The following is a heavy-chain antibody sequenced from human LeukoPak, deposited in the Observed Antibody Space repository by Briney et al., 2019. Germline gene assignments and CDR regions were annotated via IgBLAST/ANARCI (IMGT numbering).Heavy chain of an antibody. J-gene: IGHJ5*02. Sequence: TSETLSLTCTVSGGSISSSSYYWGWLRQPPGKGLEWIGSIYYSGSTYYNPSLKSRVTISVDTSKNQFSLELSSVTAADTAVYYCARARSSSSKYNWFDPWGQGTLVTVSS. D-gene: IGHD6-6*01. CDR1: GGSISSSSYY. CDR2: IYYSGST. V-gene: IGHV4-39*01. CDR3: ARARSSSSKYNWFDP.